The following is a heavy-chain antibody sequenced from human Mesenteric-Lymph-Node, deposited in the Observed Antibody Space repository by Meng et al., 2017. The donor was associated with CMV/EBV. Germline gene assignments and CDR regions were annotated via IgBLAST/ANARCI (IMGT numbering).Heavy chain of an antibody. D-gene: IGHD1-1*01. CDR1: GFTFDDHA. Sequence: GESLKISCAASGFTFDDHAMHWVRQAPGKGLEWVGRIRSKANSYATAYAASVKGRFTISRDDSKNTAYLQMNSLKTEDTAVYYCTRHQNWNDVSWFDPWGQGTLVTVSS. CDR2: IRSKANSYAT. CDR3: TRHQNWNDVSWFDP. V-gene: IGHV3-73*01. J-gene: IGHJ5*02.